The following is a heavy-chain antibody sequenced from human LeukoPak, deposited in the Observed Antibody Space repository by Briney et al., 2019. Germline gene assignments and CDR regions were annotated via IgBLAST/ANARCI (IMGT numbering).Heavy chain of an antibody. Sequence: SETLSLTCTVSGGSISSSSYYWGWIRQPPGKGLEWIGSIYYSGSTYFKPSLKSRVTISVDRSKNHFSLRLSSVTAADTAVYYCARGENVVAATRRWGQGTRVTVSS. CDR3: ARGENVVAATRR. CDR1: GGSISSSSYY. CDR2: IYYSGST. J-gene: IGHJ4*02. D-gene: IGHD2-15*01. V-gene: IGHV4-39*02.